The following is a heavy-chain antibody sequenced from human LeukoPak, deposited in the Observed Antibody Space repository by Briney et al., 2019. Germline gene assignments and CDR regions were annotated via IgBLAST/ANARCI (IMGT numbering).Heavy chain of an antibody. Sequence: GGSLRLSCAASGFTFSDYYMSWVRQAPGKGLEWVSYISSSGSTIYYADSVKGRFTISRDNAKNLLYLQMNSLRAEDTAVYYCARGEKGGRGYSYGSGYWGQGTLVTVSS. D-gene: IGHD5-18*01. CDR1: GFTFSDYY. CDR2: ISSSGSTI. J-gene: IGHJ4*02. V-gene: IGHV3-11*01. CDR3: ARGEKGGRGYSYGSGY.